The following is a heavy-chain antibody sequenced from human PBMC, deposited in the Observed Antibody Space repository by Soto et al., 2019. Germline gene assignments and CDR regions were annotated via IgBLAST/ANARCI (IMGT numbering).Heavy chain of an antibody. CDR2: IYHSGST. J-gene: IGHJ5*02. D-gene: IGHD2-2*01. CDR1: GGSISSGGYS. Sequence: PSETLSLTCAVSGGSISSGGYSWSWIRQPPGKGLEWIGYIYHSGSTYYNPSLKSRVTISVDRSKNQFSLKLSSVTAADTAVYYCARGTIVVVPAAMGRNNWFDPWGQGTLVTVSS. V-gene: IGHV4-30-2*01. CDR3: ARGTIVVVPAAMGRNNWFDP.